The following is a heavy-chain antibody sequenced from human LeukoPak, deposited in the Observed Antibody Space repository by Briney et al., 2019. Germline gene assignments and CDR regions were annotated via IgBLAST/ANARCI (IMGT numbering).Heavy chain of an antibody. CDR3: ARDGGGVGYSYVIDL. J-gene: IGHJ5*02. CDR1: GFTFGKYW. D-gene: IGHD5-18*01. V-gene: IGHV3-7*03. Sequence: GGSLRLSCVASGFTFGKYWMSWVRQAPGKGLEWVANIKLDGSEKNYVDSVKGRFTISRDNTKNSLYLQMNSLRAEDTAVFYCARDGGGVGYSYVIDLWGRGTLVTVSS. CDR2: IKLDGSEK.